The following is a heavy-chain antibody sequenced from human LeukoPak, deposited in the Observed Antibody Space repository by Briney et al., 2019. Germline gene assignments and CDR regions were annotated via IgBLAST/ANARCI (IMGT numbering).Heavy chain of an antibody. Sequence: ASVKVSCKASGYTFTSYGISWVRQAPGQGLEWMGWISAYNGNTNYAQKLQGRVTMTTATSTSTAYMELRSLRSDDTAAYYCARRVSVVPAAMDAFDIWGQGTMVTVSS. D-gene: IGHD2-2*01. J-gene: IGHJ3*02. CDR3: ARRVSVVPAAMDAFDI. CDR2: ISAYNGNT. CDR1: GYTFTSYG. V-gene: IGHV1-18*01.